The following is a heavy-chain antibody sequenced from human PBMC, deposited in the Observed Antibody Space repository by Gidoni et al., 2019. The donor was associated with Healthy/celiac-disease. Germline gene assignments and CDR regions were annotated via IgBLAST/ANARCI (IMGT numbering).Heavy chain of an antibody. Sequence: EVQLVESGGGLVQPGGSLRLSCAASGFTFSSYSMNWVRQAPGKGREWVSYISSSSSTIYYADSVKGRFTISRDNAKNSLYLQMNSLRAEDTAVYYCAREGWGYCSGGSCYVATNYYYYMDVWGKGTTVTVSS. D-gene: IGHD2-15*01. CDR3: AREGWGYCSGGSCYVATNYYYYMDV. CDR2: ISSSSSTI. CDR1: GFTFSSYS. V-gene: IGHV3-48*01. J-gene: IGHJ6*03.